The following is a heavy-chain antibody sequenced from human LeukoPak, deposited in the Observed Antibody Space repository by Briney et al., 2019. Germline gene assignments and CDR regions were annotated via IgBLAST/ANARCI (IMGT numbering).Heavy chain of an antibody. J-gene: IGHJ4*02. D-gene: IGHD3-22*01. CDR2: IYYSGST. CDR1: GGSISSYY. CDR3: AREVSYYYDSSGYGLGDYFDY. Sequence: SETLSLTCTVSGGSISSYYWSWLRQPPGKGLEWIGYIYYSGSTNYNPSLKSRVTISVDTSKNQFSLKLSSVTAADTAVYYCAREVSYYYDSSGYGLGDYFDYWGQGTLVTVSS. V-gene: IGHV4-59*01.